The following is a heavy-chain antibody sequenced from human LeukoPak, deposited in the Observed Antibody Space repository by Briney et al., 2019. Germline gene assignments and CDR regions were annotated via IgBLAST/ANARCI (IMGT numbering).Heavy chain of an antibody. V-gene: IGHV3-23*01. D-gene: IGHD2-2*01. CDR2: ISGNSENT. J-gene: IGHJ3*02. CDR3: ARDVVVVPAAMDPPTQAFDI. CDR1: GFTFSSYP. Sequence: PGGSLRLSCAASGFTFSSYPMTWVRQAPGKGLEWVSAISGNSENTYYADSVMGRFTVSRDNSKNTLYLQMNSLRAEDTAVYYCARDVVVVPAAMDPPTQAFDIWGQGTMVTVSS.